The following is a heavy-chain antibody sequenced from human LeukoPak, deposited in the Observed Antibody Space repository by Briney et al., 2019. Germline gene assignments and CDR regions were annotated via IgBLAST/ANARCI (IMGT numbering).Heavy chain of an antibody. Sequence: GGSLRLSCAASGFTFSSYSMNWVRQAPGKGLEWVSYINNSSSTIYYADSVKGRFTISRDNAKNSLYPQINSLKAEDTAVYYCARGVPAAIGYFQHWGQGTLVTVSS. CDR3: ARGVPAAIGYFQH. D-gene: IGHD2-2*02. J-gene: IGHJ1*01. CDR2: INNSSSTI. CDR1: GFTFSSYS. V-gene: IGHV3-48*01.